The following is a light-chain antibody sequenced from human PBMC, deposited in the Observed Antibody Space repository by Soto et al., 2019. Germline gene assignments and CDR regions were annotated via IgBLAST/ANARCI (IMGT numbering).Light chain of an antibody. CDR3: AAWDDSLNGYV. Sequence: QSVLTQRPSASGTPGQRVIISCSGGSSNIGTNAVNWYQQLPGTAPKLLIYNNNQRPSGVPDRFSGSKSGTSASLAISGLQSEDEADYYCAAWDDSLNGYVFGTGTKVTVL. CDR1: SSNIGTNA. J-gene: IGLJ1*01. CDR2: NNN. V-gene: IGLV1-44*01.